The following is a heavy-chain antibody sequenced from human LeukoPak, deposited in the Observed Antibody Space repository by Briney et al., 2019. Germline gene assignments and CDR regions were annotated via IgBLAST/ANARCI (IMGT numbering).Heavy chain of an antibody. CDR1: GVSVSSNSTA. D-gene: IGHD1-1*01. V-gene: IGHV6-1*01. J-gene: IGHJ4*02. CDR3: ARSTGSIDY. CDR2: TYYRSRWYN. Sequence: SQTPSLTCAISGVSVSSNSTAWNSISQSPSRGLEWLGRTYYRSRWYNDYAVSVNHRVTVNPDTSKNQFSLQLNSVTPEDTAVYYCARSTGSIDYWGQGTLVSVSS.